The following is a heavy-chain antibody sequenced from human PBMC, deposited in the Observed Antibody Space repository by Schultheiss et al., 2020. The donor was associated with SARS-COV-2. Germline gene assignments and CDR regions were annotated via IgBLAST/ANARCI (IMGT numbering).Heavy chain of an antibody. CDR3: ARDRWGSSGSLDAFDI. CDR2: ISSYNGNT. J-gene: IGHJ3*02. CDR1: GYTFTGYY. Sequence: GESLKISCKASGYTFTGYYMHWVRQAPGQGLEWMGWISSYNGNTFYAQKLQGRVIMTTDTSTSTAYMELRSLRSDDTAVFYCARDRWGSSGSLDAFDIWGQGTMVTVSS. D-gene: IGHD1-26*01. V-gene: IGHV1-18*04.